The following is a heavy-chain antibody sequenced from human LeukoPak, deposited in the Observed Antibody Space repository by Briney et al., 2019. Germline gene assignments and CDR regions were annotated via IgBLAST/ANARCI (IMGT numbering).Heavy chain of an antibody. CDR3: ARESRYDSSGYYFRIHQNNAFDI. Sequence: GGSLRLSCAASGFTFSNYAMSWVRQAPGKGLEWVSTISGSGGSTYYADYVKGRFTISRDNSKNTLYLQMNSLRAEDTAVYYCARESRYDSSGYYFRIHQNNAFDIWGQGTMVTVSS. D-gene: IGHD3-22*01. CDR2: ISGSGGST. J-gene: IGHJ3*02. V-gene: IGHV3-23*01. CDR1: GFTFSNYA.